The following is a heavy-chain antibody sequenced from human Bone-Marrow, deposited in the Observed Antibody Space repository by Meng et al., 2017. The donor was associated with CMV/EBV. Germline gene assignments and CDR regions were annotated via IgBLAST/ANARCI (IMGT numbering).Heavy chain of an antibody. J-gene: IGHJ4*02. CDR1: GFTFSSYG. V-gene: IGHV3-30*18. D-gene: IGHD1-26*01. CDR3: AKDWGSGGYSLDY. CDR2: ISYDGRNK. Sequence: AASGFTFSSYGMPWVRQAPGKGLEWVAVISYDGRNKFYADSLKGRFTISRDTSKNTLYLQINSLRAEDTAVYYCAKDWGSGGYSLDYWGQGTLVTVSS.